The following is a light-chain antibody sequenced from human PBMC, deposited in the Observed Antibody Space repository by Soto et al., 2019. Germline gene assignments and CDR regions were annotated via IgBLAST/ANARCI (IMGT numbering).Light chain of an antibody. V-gene: IGLV2-14*01. CDR3: SSYTSSNTEV. Sequence: QSALAQPASVSGSPGQSITISCTGTSSAVGGYNYVSWYQQHPGKDPKLMIYDVGSRPSGVSNRFSGSKSGNTASLTISGLQAEDEADYYCSSYTSSNTEVFGTGTKVTVL. CDR2: DVG. J-gene: IGLJ1*01. CDR1: SSAVGGYNY.